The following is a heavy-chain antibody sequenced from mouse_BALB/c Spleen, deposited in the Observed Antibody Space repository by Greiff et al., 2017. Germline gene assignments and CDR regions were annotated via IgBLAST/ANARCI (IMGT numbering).Heavy chain of an antibody. CDR3: AQLTGNY. J-gene: IGHJ2*01. Sequence: QVQLQQPGAELVKPGASVKLSCKASGYTFTSYWMHWVKQRPGQGLEWIGEINPSNGRTNYNEKFKSKATLTVDKSSSTAYMQLSSLTSEDSAVYYWAQLTGNYWGQGTTLTVSS. V-gene: IGHV1S81*02. CDR2: INPSNGRT. D-gene: IGHD4-1*01. CDR1: GYTFTSYW.